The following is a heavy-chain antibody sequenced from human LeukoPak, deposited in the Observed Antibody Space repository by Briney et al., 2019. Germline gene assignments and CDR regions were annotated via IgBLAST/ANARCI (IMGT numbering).Heavy chain of an antibody. V-gene: IGHV3-7*01. CDR3: VPSWIRQQRDS. Sequence: GGSLRLSCAASGFSFRDYWMSWVRQAPGKGLDWVADITPDGSGKTYVDSVKGRFTISRDNAKQSLYVQMDTLTAEDTAVYYCVPSWIRQQRDSWGQGTLVTVSS. CDR1: GFSFRDYW. J-gene: IGHJ4*02. D-gene: IGHD1-1*01. CDR2: ITPDGSGK.